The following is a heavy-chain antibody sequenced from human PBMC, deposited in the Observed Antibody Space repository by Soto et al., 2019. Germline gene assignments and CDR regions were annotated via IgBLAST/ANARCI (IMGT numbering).Heavy chain of an antibody. CDR3: VKDTYCFDSSGYYIFDY. CDR2: ISYDGSNK. CDR1: GLTFSRYG. J-gene: IGHJ4*02. V-gene: IGHV3-30*18. D-gene: IGHD3-22*01. Sequence: QEQLVESGGGVVQPGRSLRLSCAASGLTFSRYGMHWVRQAPGKGLEWAAHISYDGSNKHYAESVKGRFTISRDSSKNTLYLQMNSLGAEDTAVYYCVKDTYCFDSSGYYIFDYWGQGTLVAVSS.